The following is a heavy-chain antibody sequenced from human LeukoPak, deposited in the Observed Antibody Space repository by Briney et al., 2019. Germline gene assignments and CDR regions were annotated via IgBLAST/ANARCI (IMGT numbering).Heavy chain of an antibody. J-gene: IGHJ6*03. CDR2: ISSSGNNT. CDR3: AKVALDYYGSGSYYAVYYMDV. CDR1: GFTFNSYA. V-gene: IGHV3-23*01. D-gene: IGHD3-10*01. Sequence: GGSLRLSCAASGFTFNSYAMNWVRQAPGKGLEWVSTISSSGNNTYYTDSVKGRFTISRDNSKNTLFLQMNSLRVDDTAVYYCAKVALDYYGSGSYYAVYYMDVWGKGTTVTISS.